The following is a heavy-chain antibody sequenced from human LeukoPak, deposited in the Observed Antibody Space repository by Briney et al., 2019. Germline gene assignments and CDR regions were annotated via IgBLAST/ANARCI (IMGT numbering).Heavy chain of an antibody. J-gene: IGHJ4*02. Sequence: ASVKVSCKASGYTFTGYYMHWVRQAPGQGLEWMGWINPNSGGTNYAQKFQGRVTMTRDTSISTAYMELSRLRPDDTAVYYCARRANIVGATRSFDYWGQGTLVTVSS. D-gene: IGHD1-26*01. CDR1: GYTFTGYY. CDR2: INPNSGGT. V-gene: IGHV1-2*02. CDR3: ARRANIVGATRSFDY.